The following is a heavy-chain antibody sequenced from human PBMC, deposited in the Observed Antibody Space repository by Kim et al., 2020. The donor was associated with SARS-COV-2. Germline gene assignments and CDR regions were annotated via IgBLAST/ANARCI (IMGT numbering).Heavy chain of an antibody. V-gene: IGHV3-11*06. CDR1: GFIFSDYY. CDR2: ISRNSYYT. J-gene: IGHJ3*02. D-gene: IGHD3-3*02. Sequence: GGSLRLSCAASGFIFSDYYMTWIRQAPRKGLEWVSYISRNSYYTNYADSVKGRFTISRDDAKNSLYLQMNSLRAEDTAVYYCASDLLGISIAAFDMWGLG. CDR3: ASDLLGISIAAFDM.